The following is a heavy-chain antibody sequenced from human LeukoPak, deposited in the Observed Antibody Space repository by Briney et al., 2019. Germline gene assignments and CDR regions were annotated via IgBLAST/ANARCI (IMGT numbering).Heavy chain of an antibody. Sequence: GESLKISCKGSGYSFTSYWIGWVRQMPGKGLEWMGIIYPGDSDTRYSPSFQDQVTISADKSISTAYLQWSSLKASDTAMYYCARRGNCSSTSCYSWEFDYWGQGTLVTVSS. CDR3: ARRGNCSSTSCYSWEFDY. J-gene: IGHJ4*02. CDR1: GYSFTSYW. D-gene: IGHD2-2*02. CDR2: IYPGDSDT. V-gene: IGHV5-51*01.